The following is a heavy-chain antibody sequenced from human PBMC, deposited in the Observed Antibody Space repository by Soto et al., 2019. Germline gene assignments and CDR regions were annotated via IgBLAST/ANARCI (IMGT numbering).Heavy chain of an antibody. Sequence: PSETLSLTCTVSGGSISSYYWSWIRQPPGKGLEWIGYIYYSGSTNYNPSLKSRVTISVDTSKNQFSLKLSSVTAADTAVYYCARVTGDSVYYGMDVWGQGTTVTVSS. J-gene: IGHJ6*02. CDR3: ARVTGDSVYYGMDV. D-gene: IGHD2-21*02. V-gene: IGHV4-59*01. CDR1: GGSISSYY. CDR2: IYYSGST.